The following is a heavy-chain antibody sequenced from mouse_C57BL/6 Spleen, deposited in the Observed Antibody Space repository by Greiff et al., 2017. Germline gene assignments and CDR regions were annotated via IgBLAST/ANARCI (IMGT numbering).Heavy chain of an antibody. D-gene: IGHD2-2*01. CDR1: GYTFTSYW. J-gene: IGHJ3*01. CDR2: IYPGSGST. V-gene: IGHV1-55*01. CDR3: AREEMVTTRAWFAY. Sequence: QVQLQQPGAELVKPGASVKMSCKASGYTFTSYWITWVKQRPGQGLEWIGDIYPGSGSTNYNEKFKSKATLTVDTSSSTAYMQLSSLTSADSAVYYCAREEMVTTRAWFAYWGQGTLVTVSA.